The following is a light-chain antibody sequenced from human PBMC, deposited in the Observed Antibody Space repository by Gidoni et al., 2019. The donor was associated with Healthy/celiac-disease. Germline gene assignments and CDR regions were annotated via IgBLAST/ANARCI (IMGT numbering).Light chain of an antibody. Sequence: QSVLTQPPSVSGAPGQRVTISCTGSSSNIGAGYDVHWYQQLPGTAPKLLIYGNSNRPSGVPDRFSGSKSGTSASLAITGLQAEVEADYYCQSYDSSLIWVFGGGTKLTVL. V-gene: IGLV1-40*01. CDR3: QSYDSSLIWV. J-gene: IGLJ3*02. CDR2: GNS. CDR1: SSNIGAGYD.